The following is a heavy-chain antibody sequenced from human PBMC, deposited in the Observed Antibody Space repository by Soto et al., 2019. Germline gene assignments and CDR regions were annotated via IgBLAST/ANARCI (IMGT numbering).Heavy chain of an antibody. CDR2: IYHSGST. D-gene: IGHD6-13*01. V-gene: IGHV4-4*02. Sequence: SETMSLTCAVSGGSISSSNWWSWVRQTPGKGLEWIGEIYHSGSTNYNPSLKSRVTISVDKSKNQFSLKLSSVTAADTAVYYCARSNSSSWYGYYYYGMDVWGQGTTVTVSS. CDR1: GGSISSSNW. J-gene: IGHJ6*02. CDR3: ARSNSSSWYGYYYYGMDV.